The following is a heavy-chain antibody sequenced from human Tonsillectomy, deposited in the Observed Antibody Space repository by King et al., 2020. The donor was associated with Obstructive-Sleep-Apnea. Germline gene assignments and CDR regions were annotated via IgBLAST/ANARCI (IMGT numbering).Heavy chain of an antibody. CDR2: INHSGTT. J-gene: IGHJ4*02. V-gene: IGHV4-34*01. D-gene: IGHD2-8*01. CDR3: ARGLPRSSKWYRYFDP. CDR1: GGSFSGYF. Sequence: VQLQQWGAGLLKPSETLSLTCAVSGGSFSGYFWTWLRQSPGSGLEWIGDINHSGTTNYNPSLESRVTISVDPSKRQLSLSLSFVTAADTAVYYCARGLPRSSKWYRYFDPWGQGSLVTVSS.